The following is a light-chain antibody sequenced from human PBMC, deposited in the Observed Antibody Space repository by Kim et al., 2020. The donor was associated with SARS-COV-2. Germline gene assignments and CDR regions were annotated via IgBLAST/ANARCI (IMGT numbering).Light chain of an antibody. J-gene: IGLJ2*01. CDR1: KLWDKY. V-gene: IGLV3-1*01. CDR2: QDS. Sequence: SGSPGQTASITCSGDKLWDKYACWYQQKPGQSPVLVIYQDSKRPSGIPERFSGSNSGNTATLTISGTQAMDEADYYCQAWDSSTVVFGGGTQLTVL. CDR3: QAWDSSTVV.